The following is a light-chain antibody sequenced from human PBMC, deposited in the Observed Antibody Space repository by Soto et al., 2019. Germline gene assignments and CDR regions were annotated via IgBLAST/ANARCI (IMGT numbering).Light chain of an antibody. V-gene: IGKV3-20*01. Sequence: VLTQSPGTLSLSPGESATLSCRASQTVSITYLTWYQQKPGQAPRLLIFGASKRATGIPDRFSGSGSGRDFTLTISGLEPEDFGVYYCQQYGSSPPITFGQGTRLEI. CDR2: GAS. CDR3: QQYGSSPPIT. J-gene: IGKJ5*01. CDR1: QTVSITY.